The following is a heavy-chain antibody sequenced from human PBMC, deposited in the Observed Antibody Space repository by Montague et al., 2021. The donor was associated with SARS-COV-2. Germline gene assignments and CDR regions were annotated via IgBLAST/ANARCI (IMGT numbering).Heavy chain of an antibody. D-gene: IGHD2-21*02. CDR3: ATQRVYCGGDCYAFDY. Sequence: SVKGSCKASGGTFSSCAISWVRQAPGQGLEWMGRSIPILGIADSAQKFKGRDTITADKSTSTAYMELSSLRFEDTAVYYCATQRVYCGGDCYAFDYWGQGTLVTVSS. J-gene: IGHJ4*02. V-gene: IGHV1-69*04. CDR1: GGTFSSCA. CDR2: SIPILGIA.